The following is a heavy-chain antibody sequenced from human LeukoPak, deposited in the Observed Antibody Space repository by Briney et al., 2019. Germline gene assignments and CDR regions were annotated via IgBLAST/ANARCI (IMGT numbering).Heavy chain of an antibody. Sequence: ASVKVSCKASGGTFSSYAISWVRQAPGQRLEWMGWISAGNGNTKYSQNFQGRVTFISNTSATTAFMELSSLRSEDTAVYYCATVPGVRFQPYWGQGTLVTVSS. CDR2: ISAGNGNT. V-gene: IGHV1-3*01. CDR3: ATVPGVRFQPY. D-gene: IGHD3-3*01. J-gene: IGHJ4*02. CDR1: GGTFSSYA.